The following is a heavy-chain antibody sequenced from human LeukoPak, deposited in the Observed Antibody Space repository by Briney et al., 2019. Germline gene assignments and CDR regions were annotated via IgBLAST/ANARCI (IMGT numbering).Heavy chain of an antibody. CDR2: ISSSSSTI. J-gene: IGHJ1*01. D-gene: IGHD6-13*01. Sequence: GGSLRLSCAASGFTFSSYSMNWVRQAPGKGLEWVSYISSSSSTIYYADSVKGRFTISRDNAKNSLYLQMNSLRDEDTAVYYCAREDGAAAGRPYSEYFQHRGQGTLVTVSS. CDR3: AREDGAAAGRPYSEYFQH. CDR1: GFTFSSYS. V-gene: IGHV3-48*02.